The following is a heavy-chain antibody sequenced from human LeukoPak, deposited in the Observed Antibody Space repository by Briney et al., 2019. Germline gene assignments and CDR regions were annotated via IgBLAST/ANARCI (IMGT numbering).Heavy chain of an antibody. V-gene: IGHV3-21*01. D-gene: IGHD5-24*01. Sequence: GGSLRLSCAASGFTFSSYGMNWVRQAPGKGLEWVSSISSSSSYIYYADSVKGRFTISRDNAKSSLYLQMNSLRAEDTAVYYCARGGERWLQLEGFDYWGQGTLVTVSS. CDR1: GFTFSSYG. CDR2: ISSSSSYI. CDR3: ARGGERWLQLEGFDY. J-gene: IGHJ4*02.